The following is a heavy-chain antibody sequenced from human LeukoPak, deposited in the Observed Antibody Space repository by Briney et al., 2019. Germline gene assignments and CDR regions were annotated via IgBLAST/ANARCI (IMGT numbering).Heavy chain of an antibody. CDR1: GYTFTGYY. D-gene: IGHD4-4*01. J-gene: IGHJ6*02. Sequence: ASVKVSCKASGYTFTGYYTHWVRQAPGQGLEWMGWINPNSGGTNYAQKFQGRVTMTRDTSISTAYMELSRLRSDDTAVYYCARAVSVSYYYYGMDVWGQGTTVTVSS. V-gene: IGHV1-2*02. CDR3: ARAVSVSYYYYGMDV. CDR2: INPNSGGT.